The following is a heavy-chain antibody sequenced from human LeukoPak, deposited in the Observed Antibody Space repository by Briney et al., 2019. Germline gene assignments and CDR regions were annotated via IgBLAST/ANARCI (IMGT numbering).Heavy chain of an antibody. J-gene: IGHJ4*02. V-gene: IGHV4-39*01. D-gene: IGHD2-15*01. CDR3: ARYCSGGSCYSFFDY. CDR1: GGSISSSSYY. CDR2: IYYSGST. Sequence: SETLSLTCTVSGGSISSSSYYWGWIRQPPGKGLEWIGSIYYSGSTYYNPSLKSRVTISVDTSKNQFSLKLSSVTAADTAVCYCARYCSGGSCYSFFDYWGQGTLVTVSS.